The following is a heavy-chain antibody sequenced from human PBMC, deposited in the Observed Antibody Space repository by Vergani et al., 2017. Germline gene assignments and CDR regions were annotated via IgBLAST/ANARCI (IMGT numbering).Heavy chain of an antibody. CDR1: GFTFSDYY. J-gene: IGHJ5*02. D-gene: IGHD6-13*01. CDR2: ISSSSSYT. V-gene: IGHV3-11*06. Sequence: QVQLVESGGGLVKPGGSLRLSCAASGFTFSDYYMSWIHQAPGKGLEWVSYISSSSSYTNYADSVKGRFTISRDNAKNSLYLQMNSLRAEDTAVYYCARERRDTAAKALGWFDPWGQGTLVTVSS. CDR3: ARERRDTAAKALGWFDP.